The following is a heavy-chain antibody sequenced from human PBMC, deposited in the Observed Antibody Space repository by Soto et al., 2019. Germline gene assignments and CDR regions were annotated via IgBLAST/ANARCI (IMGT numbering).Heavy chain of an antibody. Sequence: PSETLSLTCSVSGGSISSYYWSWIRQPPGKGLEWIAYIYHSGSTNYNPSLKSRVTISVDTSKDQFSLKLSSVTAADTAVYYCARWTDYEYFQHWAQGTLVTVSS. CDR3: ARWTDYEYFQH. D-gene: IGHD4-17*01. CDR1: GGSISSYY. CDR2: IYHSGST. V-gene: IGHV4-59*01. J-gene: IGHJ1*01.